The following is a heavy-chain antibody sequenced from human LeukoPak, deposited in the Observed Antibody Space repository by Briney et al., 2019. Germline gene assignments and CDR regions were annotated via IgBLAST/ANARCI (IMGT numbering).Heavy chain of an antibody. J-gene: IGHJ4*02. D-gene: IGHD3-16*02. Sequence: PGGSLRLSCAASGFTFSSYGMSWVRQAPGKGLEWVSAISGSGGSTYYADSVKGRFTISRDNSKNTLYLQVNSLRAEDTAVYYCAKDLRMITFGGVIVGYDYWGQGTLVTVSS. V-gene: IGHV3-23*01. CDR3: AKDLRMITFGGVIVGYDY. CDR2: ISGSGGST. CDR1: GFTFSSYG.